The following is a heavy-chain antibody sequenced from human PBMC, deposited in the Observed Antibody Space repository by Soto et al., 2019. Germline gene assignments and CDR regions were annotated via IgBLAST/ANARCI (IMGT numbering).Heavy chain of an antibody. V-gene: IGHV1-8*01. J-gene: IGHJ6*02. Sequence: ASVKVSCKASGYTCTIYDINCVLQSTLRWREGMGWMNPNSGNTGYAQKFQGRVTMTRNTSISTAYMELSSLRSEDTAVYYCARGNFEGYDFWSHEAPGYYYYGMDVWGQGTTVTVSS. CDR3: ARGNFEGYDFWSHEAPGYYYYGMDV. CDR1: GYTCTIYD. CDR2: MNPNSGNT. D-gene: IGHD3-3*01.